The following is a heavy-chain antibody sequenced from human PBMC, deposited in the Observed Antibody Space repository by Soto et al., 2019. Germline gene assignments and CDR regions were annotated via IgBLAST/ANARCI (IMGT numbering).Heavy chain of an antibody. V-gene: IGHV4-61*01. CDR1: GGSVSSGSYY. Sequence: PSETLSLTCTVSGGSVSSGSYYWSWIRQPPGKGLEWIGYIYYSGSTNYNPSLKSRVTISVDTSKNRFSLKLSSVTAADTAVYYCATIIAAAGFFDYWGQGTLVTVSS. D-gene: IGHD6-13*01. CDR2: IYYSGST. J-gene: IGHJ4*02. CDR3: ATIIAAAGFFDY.